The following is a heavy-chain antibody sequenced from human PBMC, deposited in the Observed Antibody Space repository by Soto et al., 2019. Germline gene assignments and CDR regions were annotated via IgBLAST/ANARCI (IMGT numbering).Heavy chain of an antibody. CDR2: IDSSGEK. CDR1: GLSITDSEMG. D-gene: IGHD6-19*01. V-gene: IGHV2-26*01. Sequence: QVTLKESGPVLVTPTETLTLRCTVSGLSITDSEMGVSWIRQPQGQPLEWLAHIDSSGEKSYRTFLKGRLAISKDTSKSQIVLTITNMDPADTATYYCARRHQAVAVSPWFDPWGQGIPVTVSS. CDR3: ARRHQAVAVSPWFDP. J-gene: IGHJ5*02.